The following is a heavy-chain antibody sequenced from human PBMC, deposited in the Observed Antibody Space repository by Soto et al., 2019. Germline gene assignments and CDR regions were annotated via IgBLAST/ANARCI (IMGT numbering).Heavy chain of an antibody. CDR2: ISGGGGST. CDR1: GFTFSRYA. CDR3: ATSYDSSGYYFALEYFQH. Sequence: GGSLRLSCAASGFTFSRYAMSWVRQAPGKGLEWVSAISGGGGSTYYADSMKGRFTISRDNSKNTLYLQMNSLRAEDTAVYYCATSYDSSGYYFALEYFQHWGQGTLVTVSS. J-gene: IGHJ1*01. V-gene: IGHV3-23*01. D-gene: IGHD3-22*01.